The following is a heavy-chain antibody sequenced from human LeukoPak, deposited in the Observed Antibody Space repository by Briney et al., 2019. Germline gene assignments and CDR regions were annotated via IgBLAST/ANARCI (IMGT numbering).Heavy chain of an antibody. J-gene: IGHJ2*01. CDR1: GGSISSYY. CDR3: ASTYSTPEYFDL. CDR2: IYYSGST. D-gene: IGHD6-13*01. V-gene: IGHV4-59*08. Sequence: SETLSLTCTVSGGSISSYYWSWIRQPPGKGLEWIGYIYYSGSTNYNPSLKSRVTISVDTSKNQFSLKLSSVTAADTAVYYCASTYSTPEYFDLWGRGTLVTVSS.